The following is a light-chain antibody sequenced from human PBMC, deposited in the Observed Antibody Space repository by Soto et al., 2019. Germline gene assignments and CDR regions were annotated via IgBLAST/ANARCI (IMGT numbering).Light chain of an antibody. V-gene: IGLV1-44*01. Sequence: QAVVTQAPSASGTPGQRVTISCSGRNSNIGTNTVNWYQHLPGTAPKLLIYTNDQRPSGVPDRFSASKSGTSASLTISGLQSEDEGDYYCAAWDASLMAPVFGGGTKVTVL. CDR2: TND. CDR3: AAWDASLMAPV. CDR1: NSNIGTNT. J-gene: IGLJ3*02.